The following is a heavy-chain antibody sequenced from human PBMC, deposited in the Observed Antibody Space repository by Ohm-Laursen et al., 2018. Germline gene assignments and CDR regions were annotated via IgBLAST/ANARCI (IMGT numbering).Heavy chain of an antibody. CDR1: GDSVRKYF. V-gene: IGHV4-59*02. Sequence: SDTLSLTCTVSGDSVRKYFWNWVRQPPGKGLEWIGLISYDGTTHYNPSLKSRVTISIDMSKNQFSLRLTSVTAADTAVYYCAGDALAVDHWGQGTLVTVSS. J-gene: IGHJ5*02. CDR3: AGDALAVDH. CDR2: ISYDGTT.